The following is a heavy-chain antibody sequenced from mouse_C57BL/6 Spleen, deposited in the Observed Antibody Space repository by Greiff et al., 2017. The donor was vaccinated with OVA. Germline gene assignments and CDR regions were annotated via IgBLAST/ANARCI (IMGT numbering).Heavy chain of an antibody. CDR3: ARETNDDYDESAMDY. CDR2: ISDGGSYT. V-gene: IGHV5-4*01. J-gene: IGHJ4*01. Sequence: EVQGVESGGGLVKPGGSLKLSCAASGFTFGSYAMSWVRQTPEKRLEWVATISDGGSYTYYPDNVKGRFTISRDNAKNNLYLQMSHLKSEDTAMYYYARETNDDYDESAMDYWGQGTSVTVSS. CDR1: GFTFGSYA. D-gene: IGHD2-4*01.